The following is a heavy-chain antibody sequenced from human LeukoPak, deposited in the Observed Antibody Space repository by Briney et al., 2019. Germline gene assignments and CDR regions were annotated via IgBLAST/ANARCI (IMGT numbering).Heavy chain of an antibody. CDR3: AKVYGSGFYWFDY. CDR1: GFTFSSYA. J-gene: IGHJ4*02. V-gene: IGHV3-23*01. CDR2: ISGSGGST. D-gene: IGHD3-10*01. Sequence: QPGGSLRLSCAASGFTFSSYAMSWVRQAPGKGLEWVSAISGSGGSTYYADSVKGRFTICRDNSKNTLYLQMNSLRAEDTAVYYCAKVYGSGFYWFDYWGQGTLVTVSS.